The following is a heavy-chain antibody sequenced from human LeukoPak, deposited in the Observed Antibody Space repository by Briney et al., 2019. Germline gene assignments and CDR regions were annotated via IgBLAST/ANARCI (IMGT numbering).Heavy chain of an antibody. V-gene: IGHV1-69*13. CDR3: ARDSSGRELGYCSSTSCERYHYMDV. CDR2: IIPIFGTA. J-gene: IGHJ6*03. CDR1: GGTFSSYA. D-gene: IGHD2-2*01. Sequence: GASVKVSCKASGGTFSSYAISWVRQAPGQGLEWMGGIIPIFGTANYAQKFQGRVTITADESTSTAYMELSSLRSEDTAVYYCARDSSGRELGYCSSTSCERYHYMDVWGKGTTVTVSS.